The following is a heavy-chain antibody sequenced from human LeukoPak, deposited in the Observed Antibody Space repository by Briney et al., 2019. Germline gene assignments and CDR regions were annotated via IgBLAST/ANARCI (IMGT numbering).Heavy chain of an antibody. CDR1: AGSFSGYY. CDR3: ARGSDFYDSSPLPVRFEYV. J-gene: IGHJ3*01. CDR2: MNHSGGN. D-gene: IGHD3-22*01. Sequence: PSETLSLTSAVYAGSFSGYYWSWLRQPPRKGLEIIGEMNHSGGNNYTPTLKSRVTILVVTSKNQSSLKLSSVPAADPAVYYCARGSDFYDSSPLPVRFEYVWGQGTVVTVSS. V-gene: IGHV4-34*01.